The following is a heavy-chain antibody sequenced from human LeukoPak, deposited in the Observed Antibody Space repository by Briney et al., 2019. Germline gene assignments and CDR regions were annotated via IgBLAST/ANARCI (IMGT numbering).Heavy chain of an antibody. CDR3: ARDSRYYDFWSGYFGY. D-gene: IGHD3-3*01. J-gene: IGHJ4*02. Sequence: SGGSLRHSCAASGFTFSSYSMNWVRQAPGKGLEWVSYISSSSSTIYYADSVKGRFTISRDNAKNSLYLQMNSLRAEDTAVYYCARDSRYYDFWSGYFGYWGQGTLVTVSS. CDR1: GFTFSSYS. V-gene: IGHV3-48*01. CDR2: ISSSSSTI.